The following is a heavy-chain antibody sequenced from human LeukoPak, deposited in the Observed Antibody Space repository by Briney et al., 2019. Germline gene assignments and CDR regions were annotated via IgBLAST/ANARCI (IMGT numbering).Heavy chain of an antibody. CDR1: GGSISSSSYY. J-gene: IGHJ5*02. CDR3: ARRNVDTAMVPNWFDP. CDR2: TYYSGST. Sequence: SETLSLTRTVSGGSISSSSYYWGWIRQPPGKGLEWIGSTYYSGSTYYNPSRKSRVTISVDTSKNQFSLKLRSVTAADTAVYYCARRNVDTAMVPNWFDPWGQGTLVTVSS. D-gene: IGHD5-18*01. V-gene: IGHV4-39*01.